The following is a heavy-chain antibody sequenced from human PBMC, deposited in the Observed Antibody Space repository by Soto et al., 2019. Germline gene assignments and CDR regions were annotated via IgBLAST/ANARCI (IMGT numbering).Heavy chain of an antibody. J-gene: IGHJ6*02. CDR1: GFTFSSYW. V-gene: IGHV3-74*01. CDR3: ARVVSYYYGMDV. Sequence: TGGSLRLSCAASGFTFSSYWMHWVRQAPGKGLVWVSRINSDGSSTSYADSVKGRFTISRDNAKNTLYLQMNSLRAEDTAVYYCARVVSYYYGMDVWGQGTTVTVSS. D-gene: IGHD1-26*01. CDR2: INSDGSST.